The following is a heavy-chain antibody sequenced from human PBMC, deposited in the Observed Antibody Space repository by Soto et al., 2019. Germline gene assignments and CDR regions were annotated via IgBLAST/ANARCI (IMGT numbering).Heavy chain of an antibody. D-gene: IGHD5-12*01. Sequence: SETLSLTCTVSGGSISSGGYYWSWIRQHPGKGLEWIGYIYYSGSTYYNPSLKGRVTISVDTSKNQFSLKLSSVTAADTAVYYCARESVAPFNWFDPWGQGTLVTVSS. CDR2: IYYSGST. CDR1: GGSISSGGYY. J-gene: IGHJ5*02. CDR3: ARESVAPFNWFDP. V-gene: IGHV4-31*03.